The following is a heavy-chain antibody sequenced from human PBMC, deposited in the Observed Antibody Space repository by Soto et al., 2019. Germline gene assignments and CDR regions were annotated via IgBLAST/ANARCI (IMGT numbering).Heavy chain of an antibody. CDR3: VRDRLNWFDP. J-gene: IGHJ5*02. Sequence: SETLSLTCNVPGASTAIYYWSWIRQSAGKGLEWIGRIYTTGNINYNPSLRSRVTMSRDSSTNQVFLKLTSVTAADTAVYYCVRDRLNWFDPWGQGVLVTISS. V-gene: IGHV4-4*07. CDR2: IYTTGNI. CDR1: GASTAIYY.